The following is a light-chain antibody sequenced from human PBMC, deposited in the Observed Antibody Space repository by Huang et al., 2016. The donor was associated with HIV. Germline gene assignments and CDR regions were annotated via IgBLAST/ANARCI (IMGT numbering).Light chain of an antibody. V-gene: IGKV1-8*01. CDR1: QGISSY. Sequence: AIRITQSPSSLSASTGDRVTITCRARQGISSYLAWYQQKPGPAPKLLIYAASTLQSGVPSRFSGSGSGTDFTLTISCLQSEDFATYYCQQYYSYPNTFGGGTKVEIK. CDR2: AAS. J-gene: IGKJ4*01. CDR3: QQYYSYPNT.